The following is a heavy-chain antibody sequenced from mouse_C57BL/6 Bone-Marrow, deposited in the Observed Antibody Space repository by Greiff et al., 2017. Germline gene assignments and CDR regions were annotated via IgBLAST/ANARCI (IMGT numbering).Heavy chain of an antibody. V-gene: IGHV5-4*01. CDR1: GFTFSSYA. CDR2: ISDGGSYT. Sequence: DVKLVESGGGFVKPGGSLKLSCAASGFTFSSYAMSWVRQTPEKRLEWVATISDGGSYTYYPDNVKGRFTIARDNAKNTLYLQMSHLTSEDTAMYYCARDGVVDGGYWGQGTTLTVSS. J-gene: IGHJ2*01. CDR3: ARDGVVDGGY.